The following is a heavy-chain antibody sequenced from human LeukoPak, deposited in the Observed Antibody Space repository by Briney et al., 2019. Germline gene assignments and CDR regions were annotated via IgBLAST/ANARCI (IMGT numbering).Heavy chain of an antibody. CDR1: GGTFSSYA. CDR2: IIPIFGTV. CDR3: ASGLAAAGTVFDY. Sequence: SVKVSCKASGGTFSSYAISWVRQAPGQGLEWMGGIIPIFGTVNYAQKFQGRVTITTDESTSTAYMELSSLRSEDTAVYYCASGLAAAGTVFDYWGQGTLVTVSS. D-gene: IGHD6-13*01. V-gene: IGHV1-69*05. J-gene: IGHJ4*02.